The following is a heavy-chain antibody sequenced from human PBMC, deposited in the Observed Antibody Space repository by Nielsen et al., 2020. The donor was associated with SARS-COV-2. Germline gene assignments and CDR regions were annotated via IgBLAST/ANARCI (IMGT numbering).Heavy chain of an antibody. CDR3: ARVDSSEGYYGMDV. CDR2: IYYSGST. Sequence: SETLSLTCTVSGGSISSDYWSWIRPPSGKGMGWIGYIYYSGSTNYNASLKSRVTISVDTSKNQFSLKLSSVTAADTAVYYCARVDSSEGYYGMDVWGQGTTVTVSS. V-gene: IGHV4-59*13. CDR1: GGSISSDY. D-gene: IGHD5-18*01. J-gene: IGHJ6*01.